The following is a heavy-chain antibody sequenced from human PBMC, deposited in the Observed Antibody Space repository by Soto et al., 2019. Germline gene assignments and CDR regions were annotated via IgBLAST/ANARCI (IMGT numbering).Heavy chain of an antibody. D-gene: IGHD6-13*01. Sequence: GGSLRLSCAASGFTFSSYWMSWVRQAPGKGLEGVANIKQDGSEKYYVDSVKGRFTISRDNAKNSLYLQMNSLRAEDTAVYYCARSPFDSSWYYYYYMDVWGKGTTVTVSS. CDR3: ARSPFDSSWYYYYYMDV. CDR1: GFTFSSYW. V-gene: IGHV3-7*01. J-gene: IGHJ6*03. CDR2: IKQDGSEK.